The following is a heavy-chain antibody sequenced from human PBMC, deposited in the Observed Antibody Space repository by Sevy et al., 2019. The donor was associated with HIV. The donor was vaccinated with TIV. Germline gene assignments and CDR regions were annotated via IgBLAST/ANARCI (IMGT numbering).Heavy chain of an antibody. CDR2: ISGDNGNT. CDR1: GYTFISYG. Sequence: ASVKVSCKASGYTFISYGISWVRQAPGQGLEWMGWISGDNGNTISAQNLQGRVTMSTDTSTSTAYMELRSQRSDDTAVYYCARDSMPTVQGIIITPYYYGMDLWGQGTTVTVSS. D-gene: IGHD3-10*01. CDR3: ARDSMPTVQGIIITPYYYGMDL. V-gene: IGHV1-18*01. J-gene: IGHJ6*02.